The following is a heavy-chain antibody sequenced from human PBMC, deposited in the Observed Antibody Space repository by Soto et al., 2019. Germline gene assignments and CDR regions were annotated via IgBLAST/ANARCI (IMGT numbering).Heavy chain of an antibody. CDR3: ARDGRDGYNLDY. Sequence: PSETLSLTCTVSGGSISSGGYYWSWIRQHPGKGLEWIGYIYYSGSTYYNPSLKSRVTISVDTSKNQFSLKLSSVTAADTAVYYCARDGRDGYNLDYWGQGTLVTVSS. CDR1: GGSISSGGYY. D-gene: IGHD5-12*01. J-gene: IGHJ4*02. V-gene: IGHV4-31*03. CDR2: IYYSGST.